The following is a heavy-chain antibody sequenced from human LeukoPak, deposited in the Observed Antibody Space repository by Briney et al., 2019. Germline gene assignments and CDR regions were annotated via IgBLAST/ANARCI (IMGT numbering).Heavy chain of an antibody. CDR3: ARGPSHGAFDF. J-gene: IGHJ4*02. CDR1: GYTFTGYY. CDR2: INPNNGGT. V-gene: IGHV1-2*02. Sequence: ASVKVSCKASGYTFTGYYMHWLRQAPGQGLEWMGWINPNNGGTKYAQRFQGRVTMTRDTSINTAYMELSRLKSDDTAVYHCARGPSHGAFDFWGQGTLVTVSS.